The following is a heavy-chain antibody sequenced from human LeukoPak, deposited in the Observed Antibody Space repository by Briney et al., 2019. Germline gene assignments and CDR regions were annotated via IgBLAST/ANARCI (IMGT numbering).Heavy chain of an antibody. V-gene: IGHV3-48*01. D-gene: IGHD1-1*01. CDR3: ARYCTFRTCSGTKFDA. Sequence: PGGSLRLSCAASGFTFSSYSMNWVRQAPGKGLEWVSYISSFSGTSNYADSVKGRFTISRDNAKNSLYLQMNSLRAEDSAVYYCARYCTFRTCSGTKFDAWGQGTLVTVSS. J-gene: IGHJ5*02. CDR2: ISSFSGTS. CDR1: GFTFSSYS.